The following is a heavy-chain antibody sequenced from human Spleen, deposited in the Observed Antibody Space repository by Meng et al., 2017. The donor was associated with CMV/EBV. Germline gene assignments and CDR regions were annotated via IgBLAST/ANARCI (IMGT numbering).Heavy chain of an antibody. Sequence: GGSLRLSCAASGFTFDDYAMHWVRQAPGKGLEWVSGISWNSGSIGYADSVKGRFTISRDNAKNSLYLQMSSLRAEDMALYYCAKDRSSGWANDAFDIWGQGTMVTVSS. CDR1: GFTFDDYA. V-gene: IGHV3-9*03. CDR2: ISWNSGSI. CDR3: AKDRSSGWANDAFDI. D-gene: IGHD6-19*01. J-gene: IGHJ3*02.